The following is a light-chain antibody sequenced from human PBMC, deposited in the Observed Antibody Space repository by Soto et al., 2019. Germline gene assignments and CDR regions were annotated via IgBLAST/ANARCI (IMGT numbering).Light chain of an antibody. J-gene: IGKJ2*01. CDR3: QQYNNWPPMST. V-gene: IGKV3-15*01. CDR2: GTA. CDR1: QNVGRN. Sequence: EIVMTQSPDTLSVSPGERATLSCRASQNVGRNVAWDQQRPGQAPRLLIHGTATRAADIPARVSGSVSGTAFTLTINSLQPEDFVIYYCQQYNNWPPMSTFGQGTKLEMK.